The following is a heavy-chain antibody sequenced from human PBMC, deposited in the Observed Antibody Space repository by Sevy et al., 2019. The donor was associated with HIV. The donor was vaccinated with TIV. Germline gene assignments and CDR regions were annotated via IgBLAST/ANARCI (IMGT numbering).Heavy chain of an antibody. CDR3: ARSITGTTPYNWFDP. CDR2: ISAYNGNT. D-gene: IGHD1-7*01. Sequence: ASVKVSCKASGYTFTSYGVSWVRQAPGQGLEWMGWISAYNGNTNYAQKLQGRVTMTTDTSTRTAYMELRSLRSDDTAVYYCARSITGTTPYNWFDPWGQGTLVTASS. J-gene: IGHJ5*02. V-gene: IGHV1-18*01. CDR1: GYTFTSYG.